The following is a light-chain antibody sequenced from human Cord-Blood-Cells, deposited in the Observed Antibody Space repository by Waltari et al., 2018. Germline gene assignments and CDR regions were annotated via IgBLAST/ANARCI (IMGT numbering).Light chain of an antibody. J-gene: IGLJ2*01. CDR3: QSSDSSLSGVV. Sequence: QSVLTQPPSVSGPPGQRVTSSCTASSPNIVAGYDVPWYQQLPGTAPNLLIYGNSNRPSGVPDRFSGSKSGTPASLAITGLQVNDEAYYFCQSSDSSLSGVVFGGGTKLTVL. CDR2: GNS. CDR1: SPNIVAGYD. V-gene: IGLV1-40*01.